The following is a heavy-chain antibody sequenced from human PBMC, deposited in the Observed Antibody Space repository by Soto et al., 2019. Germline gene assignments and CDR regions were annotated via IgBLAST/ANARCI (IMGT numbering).Heavy chain of an antibody. J-gene: IGHJ6*02. CDR2: INHSGST. D-gene: IGHD3-3*01. V-gene: IGHV4-34*01. CDR1: GGSFSGYY. CDR3: ARMYYDFWSGSHGMDV. Sequence: LSLTCAVYGGSFSGYYWSWIRQPPGKGLERIGEINHSGSTNYNPSLKSRVTISVDTSKNQFSLKLSSVTAADTAVYYCARMYYDFWSGSHGMDVWGQGTTVTVSS.